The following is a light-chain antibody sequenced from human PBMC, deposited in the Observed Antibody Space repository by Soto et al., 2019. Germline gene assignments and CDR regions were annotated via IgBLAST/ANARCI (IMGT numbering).Light chain of an antibody. CDR3: QQRSNWPPIT. CDR1: QSVSRSY. CDR2: GAS. J-gene: IGKJ5*01. Sequence: EIVLTQSPGTVSLSPGERATLSCRASQSVSRSYLAWYQLKPGQAPRLLIYGASSRATGIPDRFSGSGSGTEFTLTISSLQSEDFAVYYCQQRSNWPPITFGQGTRLENK. V-gene: IGKV3D-20*02.